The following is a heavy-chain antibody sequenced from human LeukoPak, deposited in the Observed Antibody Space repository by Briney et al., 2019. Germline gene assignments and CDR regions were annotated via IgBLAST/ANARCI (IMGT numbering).Heavy chain of an antibody. D-gene: IGHD3-10*01. CDR1: GFTFSSYA. CDR2: ISGSGGST. J-gene: IGHJ5*02. CDR3: AKDNAPYYYGSGA. Sequence: PGGTLTLSCAASGFTFSSYAMSWVRQAPGKGLEWVSAISGSGGSTYYADSVKGRFTISRDNSKNPLYLQMNSLRAEDTAVYYCAKDNAPYYYGSGAWGQGTLVTVSS. V-gene: IGHV3-23*01.